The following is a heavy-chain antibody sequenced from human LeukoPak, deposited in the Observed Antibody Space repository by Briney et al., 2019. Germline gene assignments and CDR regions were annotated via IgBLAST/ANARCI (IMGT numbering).Heavy chain of an antibody. CDR3: ARDLTKGVATIFGIDY. Sequence: GESLKISCKASGYTFTGYYMHWVRQAPGQGLEWMGWINPNSGGTNYAQKFQGRVTMTRDTSISPAYMELSRLRSDDTAVYYCARDLTKGVATIFGIDYWGQGTLVTVSS. J-gene: IGHJ4*02. CDR1: GYTFTGYY. V-gene: IGHV1-2*02. CDR2: INPNSGGT. D-gene: IGHD5-12*01.